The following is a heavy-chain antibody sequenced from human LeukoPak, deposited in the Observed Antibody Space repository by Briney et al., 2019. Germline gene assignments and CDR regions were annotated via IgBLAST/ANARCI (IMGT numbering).Heavy chain of an antibody. V-gene: IGHV1-18*01. CDR3: ARGYCSGGSCYFDY. CDR1: GYTFTSYG. D-gene: IGHD2-15*01. Sequence: ASVKVSCTASGYTFTSYGISWVRQAPGQGLEWMGWISAYNGSTNYAQKLQGRVTMTTDTSTSTAYMELRSLRSDDTAVYYCARGYCSGGSCYFDYWGQGTLVTASS. CDR2: ISAYNGST. J-gene: IGHJ4*02.